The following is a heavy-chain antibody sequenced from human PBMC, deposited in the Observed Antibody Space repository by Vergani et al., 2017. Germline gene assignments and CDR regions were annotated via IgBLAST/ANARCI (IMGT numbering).Heavy chain of an antibody. Sequence: QVQLVQSRAEVKKPGSSVKVSCKASGGTFSSYAISWVRQAPGQGLEWMGGIIPIFGTANYAQKFQGRVTITADKSTSTAYMELSSLRSEDTAVYYCARDRRYCSGGSCYLYYFDYWGQGTLVTVSS. CDR3: ARDRRYCSGGSCYLYYFDY. D-gene: IGHD2-15*01. CDR2: IIPIFGTA. V-gene: IGHV1-69*06. J-gene: IGHJ4*02. CDR1: GGTFSSYA.